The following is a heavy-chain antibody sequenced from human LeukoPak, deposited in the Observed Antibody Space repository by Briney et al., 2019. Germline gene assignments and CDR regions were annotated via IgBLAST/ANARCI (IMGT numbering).Heavy chain of an antibody. CDR3: ARSTIFGVDDPTDY. J-gene: IGHJ4*02. V-gene: IGHV3-30-3*01. CDR2: ISYDGSNK. D-gene: IGHD3-3*01. Sequence: GRSLRLSCAASGFTFSSYAMHWVRQAPGKGLEWVAVISYDGSNKYYADSVKGRFTISRDNSKNTLYLQMNSLRAEDTAVYYCARSTIFGVDDPTDYWGQGTLVTVSS. CDR1: GFTFSSYA.